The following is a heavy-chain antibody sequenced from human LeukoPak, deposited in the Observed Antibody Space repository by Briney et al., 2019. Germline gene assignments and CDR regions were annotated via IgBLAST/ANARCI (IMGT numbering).Heavy chain of an antibody. CDR1: GYSFTSYW. J-gene: IGHJ4*02. CDR2: IYPSDSDT. D-gene: IGHD2-15*01. V-gene: IGHV5-51*01. CDR3: ARADCSGGSCYAMGFDFDY. Sequence: RGESLKISCKGSGYSFTSYWIGWVRQMPGKGLEWMGIIYPSDSDTRYSPSFQGQVTISADKSISTAYLQWSSLKASDTAMYYCARADCSGGSCYAMGFDFDYWGQGTLVTVSS.